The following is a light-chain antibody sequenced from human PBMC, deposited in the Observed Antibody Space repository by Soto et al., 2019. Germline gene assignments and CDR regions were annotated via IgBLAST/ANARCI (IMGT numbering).Light chain of an antibody. CDR3: QQYHSAPQS. V-gene: IGKV4-1*01. CDR2: WAS. CDR1: QSVLYSPNNKNY. J-gene: IGKJ1*01. Sequence: DIVMTQSPDSLAVSLGERATINCKSSQSVLYSPNNKNYLAWYQQKPGQPPKLLIYWASTRESGVPDRFSGSGSGTEFTLTISSLQAEDVAFSYCQQYHSAPQSFGQGTKVEIK.